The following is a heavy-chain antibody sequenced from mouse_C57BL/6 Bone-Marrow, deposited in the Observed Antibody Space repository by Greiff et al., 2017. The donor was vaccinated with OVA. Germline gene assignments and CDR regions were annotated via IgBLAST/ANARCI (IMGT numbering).Heavy chain of an antibody. CDR2: IDPTDGST. Sequence: QVQLQQSGPELVKPGASVKLSCKASGYTFTSYDINWVKQRPGQGLEWIGWIDPTDGSTKYNQKFKGKATLTVDTSSSPAYMELHSLTSEDSSVYCCYKRFDYWGQGTLVTVSA. J-gene: IGHJ3*01. CDR3: YKRFDY. CDR1: GYTFTSYD. V-gene: IGHV1-85*01. D-gene: IGHD1-3*01.